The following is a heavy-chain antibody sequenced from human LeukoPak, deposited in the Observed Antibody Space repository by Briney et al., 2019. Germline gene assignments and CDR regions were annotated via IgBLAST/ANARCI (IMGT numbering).Heavy chain of an antibody. CDR2: IYTSRST. Sequence: SSETLSLTCTASGGSISSGSYYWSWIRQPAGKGLEWIGRIYTSRSTNYNPSLKSRVTISVDMSKNQFSLRLSSVTAADTAVYYCARSPTRGYYDFWSGPADYWGQGTLVTVSS. J-gene: IGHJ4*02. CDR3: ARSPTRGYYDFWSGPADY. CDR1: GGSISSGSYY. V-gene: IGHV4-61*02. D-gene: IGHD3-3*01.